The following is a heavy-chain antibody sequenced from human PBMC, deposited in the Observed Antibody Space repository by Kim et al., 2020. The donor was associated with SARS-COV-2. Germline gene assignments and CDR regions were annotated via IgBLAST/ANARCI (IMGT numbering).Heavy chain of an antibody. J-gene: IGHJ4*02. CDR2: IYHSGST. Sequence: SETLSLTCTVSGYSISSGYYWGWIRQPPGKGLEWIGSIYHSGSTYYNPSLKSRVTISVDTSKNQFSLKLSSVTAADTAVYYCARDRTGGVFDYWGQGTLV. V-gene: IGHV4-38-2*02. CDR1: GYSISSGYY. CDR3: ARDRTGGVFDY. D-gene: IGHD7-27*01.